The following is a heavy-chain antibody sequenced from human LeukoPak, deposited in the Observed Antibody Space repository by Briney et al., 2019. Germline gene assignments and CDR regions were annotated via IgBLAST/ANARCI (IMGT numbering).Heavy chain of an antibody. D-gene: IGHD6-13*01. V-gene: IGHV3-21*01. Sequence: GPLRLSCAASGFTFSSYSMNWVRQAPGKGLEWVSSISSSSTYIYYVDSVKGRFTISRDNAKNSLYLQMNSLRAEDTAVYYCARAYSSNWYGESYYGMDVWGQGTTVTVSS. J-gene: IGHJ6*02. CDR3: ARAYSSNWYGESYYGMDV. CDR1: GFTFSSYS. CDR2: ISSSSTYI.